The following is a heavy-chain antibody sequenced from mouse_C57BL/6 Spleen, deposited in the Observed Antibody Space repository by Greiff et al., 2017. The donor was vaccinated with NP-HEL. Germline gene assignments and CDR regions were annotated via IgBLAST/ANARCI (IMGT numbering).Heavy chain of an antibody. D-gene: IGHD2-5*01. CDR2: ISYDGSN. Sequence: EVQRVESGPGLVKPSQSLSLTCSVTGYSITSGYYWNWIRQFPGNKLEWMGYISYDGSNNYNPSLKNRISITRDTSKNQFFLKLNSVTTEDTATYYCASSNYGFYYAMDYWGQGTSVTVSS. CDR1: GYSITSGYY. CDR3: ASSNYGFYYAMDY. V-gene: IGHV3-6*01. J-gene: IGHJ4*01.